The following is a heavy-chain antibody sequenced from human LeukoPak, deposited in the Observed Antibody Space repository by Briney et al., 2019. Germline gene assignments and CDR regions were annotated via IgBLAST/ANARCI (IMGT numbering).Heavy chain of an antibody. CDR3: ARMTPPMVALG. CDR2: INHSGST. CDR1: GASISSGSYY. D-gene: IGHD3-10*01. J-gene: IGHJ4*02. V-gene: IGHV4-61*10. Sequence: SETLSLTCTVSGASISSGSYYWNWIRQPAGKGLEWIGEINHSGSTNHNPSLKSRVTISVDTSKNQFSLKLSSVTAADTAVYYCARMTPPMVALGWGQGTLVTVSS.